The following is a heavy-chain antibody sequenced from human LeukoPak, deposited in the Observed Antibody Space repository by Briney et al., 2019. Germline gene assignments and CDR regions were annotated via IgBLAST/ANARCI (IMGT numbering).Heavy chain of an antibody. D-gene: IGHD3-9*01. V-gene: IGHV4-34*01. Sequence: PSETLSLTCAFSGGSFSDYYWSWIRQPPGKGLEWIGEINHSGSTNYNPSLKSRVTISVDTSKNQFSLKLSSVTAADTAVYYCARHADFDILTGYPTPTIDPWGQGTLVTVSS. CDR1: GGSFSDYY. J-gene: IGHJ5*02. CDR3: ARHADFDILTGYPTPTIDP. CDR2: INHSGST.